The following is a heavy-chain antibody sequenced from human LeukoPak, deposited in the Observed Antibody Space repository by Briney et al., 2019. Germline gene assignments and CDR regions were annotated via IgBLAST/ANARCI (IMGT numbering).Heavy chain of an antibody. D-gene: IGHD3-3*01. CDR3: RRGDDFWGERNAFDI. J-gene: IGHJ3*02. CDR1: RFTFSSNT. Sequence: GGSLTLSCTASRFTFSSNTMKWVRQAQGKGLEWVSSIKTTSIHIYHTDSVKGRFTISSDNAQNSVSLQMNSLRAEDTAVYYCRRGDDFWGERNAFDIWGQGTMVTVSS. CDR2: IKTTSIHI. V-gene: IGHV3-21*06.